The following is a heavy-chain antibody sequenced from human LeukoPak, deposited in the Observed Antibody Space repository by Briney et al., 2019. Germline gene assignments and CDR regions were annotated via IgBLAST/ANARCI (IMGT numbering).Heavy chain of an antibody. CDR2: IYYSGST. J-gene: IGHJ5*02. D-gene: IGHD6-13*01. Sequence: RPSETLSLTCTVCGGSISSYYWSWIRQPPGKGLEWIGYIYYSGSTNYNPSLKSRVTISVDTSKNQFSLKLSSVTAADTAVYYCARDSARIAAAGTFDPWGQGTLVTVSS. V-gene: IGHV4-59*01. CDR3: ARDSARIAAAGTFDP. CDR1: GGSISSYY.